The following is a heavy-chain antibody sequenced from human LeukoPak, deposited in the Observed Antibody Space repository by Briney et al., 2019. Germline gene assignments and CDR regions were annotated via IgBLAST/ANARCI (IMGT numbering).Heavy chain of an antibody. CDR2: IYLSGST. CDR1: GGSISSGYY. Sequence: PSETLSLTCTVSGGSISSGYYWGWIRQPPGKGLEWIGSIYLSGSTYYNPSLKSRVTISVDTSKNQFSLKLSSVTAADTAVYYCARDIVVVPAAEKGRAFDIRGQGTMVTVSS. D-gene: IGHD2-2*01. V-gene: IGHV4-38-2*02. CDR3: ARDIVVVPAAEKGRAFDI. J-gene: IGHJ3*02.